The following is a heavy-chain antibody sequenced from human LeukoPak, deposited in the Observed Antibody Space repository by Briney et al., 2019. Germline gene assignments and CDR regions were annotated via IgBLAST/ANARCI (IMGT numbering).Heavy chain of an antibody. CDR2: IYYSGST. CDR3: ARHVLAYCGGDCLTDFDY. D-gene: IGHD2-21*02. J-gene: IGHJ4*02. V-gene: IGHV4-39*01. Sequence: SETLSLTCTVSGGSISSSSYYWGWIRQPPGKGLEWIGSIYYSGSTYYNPSLKSRVTISVDTSKDQFSLKLSSVTAADTAVYYCARHVLAYCGGDCLTDFDYWGQGTLVTVSS. CDR1: GGSISSSSYY.